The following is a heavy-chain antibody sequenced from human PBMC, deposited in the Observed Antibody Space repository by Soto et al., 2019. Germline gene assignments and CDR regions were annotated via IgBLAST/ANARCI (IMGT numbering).Heavy chain of an antibody. D-gene: IGHD2-15*01. CDR2: ISSSSSYI. CDR1: GFTFSSYS. V-gene: IGHV3-21*01. Sequence: GGSLRLSCAASGFTFSSYSMNWVRQAPGKGLEWVSSISSSSSYIYYADSLKGRFTISRDNAKNSLYLQMNSLRAEDTAVSYCARAYCRGGSCYSGDLFDYWGQGTLVTVSS. J-gene: IGHJ4*02. CDR3: ARAYCRGGSCYSGDLFDY.